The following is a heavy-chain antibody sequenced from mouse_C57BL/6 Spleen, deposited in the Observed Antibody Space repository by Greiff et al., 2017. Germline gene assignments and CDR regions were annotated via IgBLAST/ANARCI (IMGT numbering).Heavy chain of an antibody. D-gene: IGHD1-1*01. V-gene: IGHV5-9-1*02. J-gene: IGHJ3*01. CDR1: GFTFSSYA. Sequence: EVMLVESGEGLVKPGGSLKLSCAASGFTFSSYAMSWVRQTPEKRLEWVAYISSGGDYIYYADTVKGRFTISRDNARNTLYLQMSSLKSEDTAMYYCTREHYYGSSGRFAYWGQGTLVTVSA. CDR3: TREHYYGSSGRFAY. CDR2: ISSGGDYI.